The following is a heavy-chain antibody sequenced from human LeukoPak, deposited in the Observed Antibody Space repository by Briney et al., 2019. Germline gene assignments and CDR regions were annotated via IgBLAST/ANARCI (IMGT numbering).Heavy chain of an antibody. Sequence: GRSLRLSCAASGFTFDDYAMHWVRQAPGKGLEWVSGISWNSGSIGYADSVKGRFTISRDNAKNSLYLLMNSLRAEDTALYYCAKDLDYWGQGTLVTVSS. J-gene: IGHJ4*02. CDR2: ISWNSGSI. CDR1: GFTFDDYA. V-gene: IGHV3-9*01. CDR3: AKDLDY.